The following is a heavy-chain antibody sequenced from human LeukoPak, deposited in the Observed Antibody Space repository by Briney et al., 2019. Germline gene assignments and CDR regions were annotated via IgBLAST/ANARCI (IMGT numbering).Heavy chain of an antibody. J-gene: IGHJ4*02. CDR2: IYPGDSDI. CDR1: GYSFTSYW. D-gene: IGHD6-6*01. CDR3: ARHHRPLYSSSYYFDY. Sequence: GESLKISCKGSGYSFTSYWIGWVRQMPGKGLEWMGIIYPGDSDIRYSPSFQGQVTISANKSISTAYLQWSSLKASDTAMYYCARHHRPLYSSSYYFDYWGQGTLVTVSS. V-gene: IGHV5-51*01.